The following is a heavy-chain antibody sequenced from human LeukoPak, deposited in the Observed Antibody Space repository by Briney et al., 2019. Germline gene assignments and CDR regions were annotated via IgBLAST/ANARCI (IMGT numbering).Heavy chain of an antibody. CDR2: ISSSSSYI. CDR3: AREYYYYMDV. CDR1: GFTFSSYS. V-gene: IGHV3-21*04. J-gene: IGHJ6*03. Sequence: GGSLRLSCAASGFTFSSYSMNWVRQAPGKGLEWVSFISSSSSYIYYADSMKGRFTISRDNAKNSLYLQMNSLRAEDTALYHCAREYYYYMDVWGKGATVTISS.